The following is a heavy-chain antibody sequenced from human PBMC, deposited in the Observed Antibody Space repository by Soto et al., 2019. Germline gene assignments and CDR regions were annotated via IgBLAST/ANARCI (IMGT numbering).Heavy chain of an antibody. J-gene: IGHJ4*02. V-gene: IGHV4-39*01. D-gene: IGHD3-10*01. CDR2: IYFSGTT. CDR3: ARGGKRVSMIRGFDY. Sequence: QLQLQESGPGLVKPSETLSLTCTVSGGSISGSSYYWAWIRQPPGKGLEWIGSIYFSGTTYYNPSLKSRVTISADTSKSQFSLRLSSVTAADTALYCCARGGKRVSMIRGFDYWGQGTLVTASS. CDR1: GGSISGSSYY.